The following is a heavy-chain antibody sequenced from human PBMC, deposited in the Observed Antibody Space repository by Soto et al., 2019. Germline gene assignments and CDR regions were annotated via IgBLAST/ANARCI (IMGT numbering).Heavy chain of an antibody. V-gene: IGHV4-59*01. CDR1: GGSISSYY. J-gene: IGHJ5*02. Sequence: QVQLQESGPGLVKPSETLSLTCTVSGGSISSYYWSWIRQPPGKGLEWIGYIYYSGSTNYNPSLKRGATIPVDTSKNLFSLKLSSVAAAAQAGYYCAGTKYDFWSGYENWCDPWGQGTLVTVSS. D-gene: IGHD3-3*01. CDR3: AGTKYDFWSGYENWCDP. CDR2: IYYSGST.